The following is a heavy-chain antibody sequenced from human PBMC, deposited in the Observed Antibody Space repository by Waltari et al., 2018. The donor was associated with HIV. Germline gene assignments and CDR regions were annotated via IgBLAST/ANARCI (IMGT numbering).Heavy chain of an antibody. J-gene: IGHJ4*02. Sequence: QVQLIQPQIEMRRPGTSVRLSCQAFGFLLCDQYIHWVRPGHQQTCEWVAVINAADGSTNLAQKFQARRTLTRDSFMGAVHWDLMSLQSEDTAVYCCARAGLGGLIQDFDLWGRGTQLIVSS. V-gene: IGHV1-46*01. CDR2: INAADGST. CDR1: GFLLCDQY. D-gene: IGHD1-26*01. CDR3: ARAGLGGLIQDFDL.